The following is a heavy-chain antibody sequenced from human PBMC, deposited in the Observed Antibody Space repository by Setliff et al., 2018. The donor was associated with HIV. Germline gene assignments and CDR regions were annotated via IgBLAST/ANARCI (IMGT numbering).Heavy chain of an antibody. CDR1: GGSISSGSYY. J-gene: IGHJ6*02. CDR2: IYTSGST. Sequence: SETLSLTCTVSGGSISSGSYYWSWIRQPAGKGLEWIGRIYTSGSTNYNPSLKSRVTISVDTSKNQFSLKLGSVTAADTAVYYCARGLHLRITMVRGEYYGMDVWGQGTTVTSP. V-gene: IGHV4-61*02. CDR3: ARGLHLRITMVRGEYYGMDV. D-gene: IGHD3-10*01.